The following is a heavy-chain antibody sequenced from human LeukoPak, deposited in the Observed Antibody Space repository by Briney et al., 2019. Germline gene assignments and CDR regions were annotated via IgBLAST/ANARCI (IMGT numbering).Heavy chain of an antibody. D-gene: IGHD1-26*01. CDR2: INTDGSST. CDR1: GFTLSNYW. CDR3: ARVIGWDEPFDI. V-gene: IGHV3-74*01. Sequence: GGSLRLSCAASGFTLSNYWMHWVRQAPGKGLVWVSRINTDGSSTNYADSVKGRFTVSRDNAKNTLYLQMNSLRAEDTAVYYCARVIGWDEPFDIWGQGTMVTVSS. J-gene: IGHJ3*02.